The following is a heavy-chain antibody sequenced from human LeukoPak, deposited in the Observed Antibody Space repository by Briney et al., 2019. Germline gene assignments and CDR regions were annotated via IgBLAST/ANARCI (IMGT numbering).Heavy chain of an antibody. D-gene: IGHD6-13*01. Sequence: PGGSLRLSCAASGLTFSSHWMHWVRQAPGKGLVWVSRITNDGSSTTYADSVKGRFTISRDNSKNTLYLQMNSLRAEDTAVYSCARAVAAADSYWGRGTLVTVSS. J-gene: IGHJ4*02. CDR3: ARAVAAADSY. CDR2: ITNDGSST. V-gene: IGHV3-74*01. CDR1: GLTFSSHW.